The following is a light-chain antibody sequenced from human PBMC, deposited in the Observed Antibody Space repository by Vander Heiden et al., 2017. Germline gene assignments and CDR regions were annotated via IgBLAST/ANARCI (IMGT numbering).Light chain of an antibody. Sequence: IVLTQSPATLSLSPGERATLSCRAIHSVRHNLAWYQQHPGQAPRLLIYDAANRATGIPARFIGSGSGTDFTLTISSLEPEDFSVYYCQQRSNWPRLTFGGGTKVEIK. CDR2: DAA. CDR1: HSVRHN. V-gene: IGKV3-11*01. CDR3: QQRSNWPRLT. J-gene: IGKJ4*01.